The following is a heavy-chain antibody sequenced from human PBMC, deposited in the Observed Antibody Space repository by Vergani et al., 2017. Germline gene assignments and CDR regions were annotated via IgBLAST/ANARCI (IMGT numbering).Heavy chain of an antibody. V-gene: IGHV2-5*02. J-gene: IGHJ4*02. Sequence: QITLKESGPTLVKPTQTLTLTCTFSGFSLSTSGVGVGWIRQPPGKALEWLALMYWDDDKRYSPSLKSRLTITKDTSKNQVVLTMTNMDPVDTATYYCAHSAYYYDSSGYKWYYFDYWGQGTLVTVSS. CDR1: GFSLSTSGVG. D-gene: IGHD3-22*01. CDR3: AHSAYYYDSSGYKWYYFDY. CDR2: MYWDDDK.